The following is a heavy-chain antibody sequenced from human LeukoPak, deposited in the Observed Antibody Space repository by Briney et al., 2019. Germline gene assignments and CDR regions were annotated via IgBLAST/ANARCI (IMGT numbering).Heavy chain of an antibody. CDR3: AKWGDYDVLTGYYVSDY. Sequence: PGASLRLSCAASGFTFSNYAMSWVRQAPGKGLEWVSAITGGGSGICYADSMKSRFTISRDNSKNTLYLQINSLRAEDTAVYYCAKWGDYDVLTGYYVSDYWGQGTLVTVSS. CDR2: ITGGGSGI. V-gene: IGHV3-23*01. J-gene: IGHJ4*02. CDR1: GFTFSNYA. D-gene: IGHD3-9*01.